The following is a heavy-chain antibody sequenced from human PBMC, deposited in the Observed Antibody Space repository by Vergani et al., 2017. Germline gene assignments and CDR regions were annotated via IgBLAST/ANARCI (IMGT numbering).Heavy chain of an antibody. Sequence: VQLVESGGGVVQPGGSLRLSCGASGFTFSSYSMNWVRQAPGKGLEWVSYISSSSSTIYYADSVKGRFTISRDNAKNSLYLQMNSLRAEDTAVYYCARGHIVVVPAAIPGVYYYYYMDVWGKGTTVTVSS. CDR2: ISSSSSTI. CDR1: GFTFSSYS. J-gene: IGHJ6*03. V-gene: IGHV3-48*01. CDR3: ARGHIVVVPAAIPGVYYYYYMDV. D-gene: IGHD2-2*02.